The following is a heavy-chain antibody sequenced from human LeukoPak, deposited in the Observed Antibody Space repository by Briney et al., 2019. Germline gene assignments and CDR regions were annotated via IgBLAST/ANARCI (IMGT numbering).Heavy chain of an antibody. Sequence: GGSLRLSCAASGFIFSNYWMSWVRQAPGRGLEWVANIKYDGSERYYVDSVKGRFTISRDNAKNSLYLQMNSLRAEDTAVYYCARDDAGGSYAPNWFDPWGQGTLVTVSS. V-gene: IGHV3-7*01. D-gene: IGHD1-26*01. CDR1: GFIFSNYW. J-gene: IGHJ5*02. CDR2: IKYDGSER. CDR3: ARDDAGGSYAPNWFDP.